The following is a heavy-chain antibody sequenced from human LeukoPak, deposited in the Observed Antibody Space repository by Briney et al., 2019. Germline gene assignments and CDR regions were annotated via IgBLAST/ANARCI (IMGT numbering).Heavy chain of an antibody. V-gene: IGHV3-23*01. D-gene: IGHD1-26*01. CDR3: AKSQSSGRLFHFDY. CDR2: ISGSGGNT. Sequence: GGSLRLSCVASGFTFTSYAMSWVRQAPGKGLEWVSSISGSGGNTYYADSVKGRFTISRDNSKNTLYLQMNSLRGEDTAVYYCAKSQSSGRLFHFDYWGQGTLVTVSS. CDR1: GFTFTSYA. J-gene: IGHJ4*02.